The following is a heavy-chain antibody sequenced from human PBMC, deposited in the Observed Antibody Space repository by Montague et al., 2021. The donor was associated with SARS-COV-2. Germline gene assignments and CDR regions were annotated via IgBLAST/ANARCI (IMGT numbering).Heavy chain of an antibody. J-gene: IGHJ4*02. D-gene: IGHD1-26*01. CDR2: HYHTGST. V-gene: IGHV4-4*02. Sequence: SETLSLTCVVSGDSISTDTWWTWLLLPPGEGPEWFGEHYHTGSTKYKPSPKSRVIRSVGKSCNQFSLLLTSVTAADTASYYRARKASGRSGLAYWGQRTLATASP. CDR3: ARKASGRSGLAY. CDR1: GDSISTDTW.